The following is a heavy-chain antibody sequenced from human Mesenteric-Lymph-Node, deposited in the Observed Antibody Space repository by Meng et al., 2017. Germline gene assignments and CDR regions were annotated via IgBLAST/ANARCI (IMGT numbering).Heavy chain of an antibody. V-gene: IGHV3-11*04. Sequence: QVQRLWCWAGLVRPGGPLRLSCAASGFNFSDYYMSVIRQAPGKGLEWVSYISSSGSTIYYADSVKGRFTISRDDSKNTLSLQMNSLRAEDTAVYYCARDDAQTKLQHWGQGTLVTVSS. CDR1: GFNFSDYY. D-gene: IGHD1/OR15-1a*01. CDR3: ARDDAQTKLQH. J-gene: IGHJ1*01. CDR2: ISSSGSTI.